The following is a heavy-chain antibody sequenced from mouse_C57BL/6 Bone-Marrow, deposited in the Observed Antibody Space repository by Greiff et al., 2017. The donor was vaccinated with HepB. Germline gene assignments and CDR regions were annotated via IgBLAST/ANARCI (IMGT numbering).Heavy chain of an antibody. CDR2: IYPSDSET. CDR3: ARLGVLPWYFDV. D-gene: IGHD2-14*01. CDR1: GYTFTSYW. Sequence: VQLQQPGAELVRPGSSVKLSCKASGYTFTSYWMDWVKQRPGQGLEWIGNIYPSDSETHYNQKFKDKATLTVDKSSSTAYMQLSSLTSEDSAVYYCARLGVLPWYFDVWGTGTTVTVSS. J-gene: IGHJ1*03. V-gene: IGHV1-61*01.